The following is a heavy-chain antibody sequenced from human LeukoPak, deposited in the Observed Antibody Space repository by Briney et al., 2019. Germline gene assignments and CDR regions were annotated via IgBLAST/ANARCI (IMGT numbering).Heavy chain of an antibody. J-gene: IGHJ4*02. CDR3: AQSMAAYNFDY. CDR2: IYSDNT. D-gene: IGHD2-21*01. Sequence: GGSLRLSCTVSGFTVSTNSMSWVRQAPGKGLEWVSFIYSDNTHYSDSVKGRFTISRDNSKNTLYLQMNSLRAEDTAVYYCAQSMAAYNFDYWGQGTLVTVSS. CDR1: GFTVSTNS. V-gene: IGHV3-53*01.